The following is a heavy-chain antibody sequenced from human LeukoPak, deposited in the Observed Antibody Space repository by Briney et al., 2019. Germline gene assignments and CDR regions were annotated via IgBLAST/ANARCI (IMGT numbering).Heavy chain of an antibody. CDR1: GVSISSSRYY. Sequence: SETLSLTCTVSGVSISSSRYYWGWIRQPPGLGLEWIGNIYYTGSTYYNPSLNSRLTISVDTSKNQFSLKLSSVTAADTAVYYCARGAHDSSGYSPAQYNWFDPWGQGTLVTVSS. J-gene: IGHJ5*02. D-gene: IGHD3-22*01. CDR2: IYYTGST. CDR3: ARGAHDSSGYSPAQYNWFDP. V-gene: IGHV4-39*01.